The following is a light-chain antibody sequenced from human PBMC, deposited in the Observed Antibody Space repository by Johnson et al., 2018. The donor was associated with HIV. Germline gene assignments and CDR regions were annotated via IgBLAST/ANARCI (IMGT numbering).Light chain of an antibody. J-gene: IGLJ1*01. CDR3: GTWESNLRAHYG. Sequence: QLVLTQPPSVSAAPGQKVTISCSGTSSNVGNNYVSWYQQFPGTAPKLLIYEKNKRPSGIPDRFSASKSGTSATLAITGLQTGDEADYYCGTWESNLRAHYGVGNGTKVTVL. CDR2: EKN. CDR1: SSNVGNNY. V-gene: IGLV1-51*02.